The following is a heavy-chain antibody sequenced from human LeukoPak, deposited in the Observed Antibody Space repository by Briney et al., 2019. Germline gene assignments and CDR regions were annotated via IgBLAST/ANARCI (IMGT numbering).Heavy chain of an antibody. CDR2: FDPEDGET. J-gene: IGHJ3*02. V-gene: IGHV1-24*01. Sequence: ASVKVSCKVSGYTLTELSMHWVRQAPGKGLEWMGGFDPEDGETIYAQKFQGRVTMTEDTSTDTAYMELSSLRSEDTAVYYCATPTTTVVTLHGDAFDIWGQGTMVTVSS. CDR3: ATPTTTVVTLHGDAFDI. D-gene: IGHD4-23*01. CDR1: GYTLTELS.